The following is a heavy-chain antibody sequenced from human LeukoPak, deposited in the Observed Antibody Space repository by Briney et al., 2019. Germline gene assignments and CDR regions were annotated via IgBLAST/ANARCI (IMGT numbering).Heavy chain of an antibody. CDR3: ATDNGSATMGFYS. CDR1: GGTFISYA. J-gene: IGHJ5*01. V-gene: IGHV1-69*05. D-gene: IGHD1-26*01. CDR2: IIPILGTT. Sequence: SVKVSFKGSGGTFISYAFSGVRQAPGQGGQWMGGIIPILGTTNSAQQFQGRVTMTTDESTSTAFMELSSLRSEDTTIYYCATDNGSATMGFYSWGQGTLLTVSP.